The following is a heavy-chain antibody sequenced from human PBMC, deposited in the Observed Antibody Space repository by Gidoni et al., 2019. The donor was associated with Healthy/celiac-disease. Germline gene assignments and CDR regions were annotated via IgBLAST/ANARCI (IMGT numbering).Heavy chain of an antibody. CDR2: ISAYNGNT. D-gene: IGHD6-19*01. CDR3: AREYSSGWYSGYYYGMDV. CDR1: GYTFTSYG. V-gene: IGHV1-18*01. Sequence: QVQLVQSGAEVKKPGASVKVSCTASGYTFTSYGISWVRQAPGQGLEWMGWISAYNGNTNYAQKLQGRVTMTTDTSTSTAYMELRSLRSDDTAVYYCAREYSSGWYSGYYYGMDVWGQGTTVTVSS. J-gene: IGHJ6*02.